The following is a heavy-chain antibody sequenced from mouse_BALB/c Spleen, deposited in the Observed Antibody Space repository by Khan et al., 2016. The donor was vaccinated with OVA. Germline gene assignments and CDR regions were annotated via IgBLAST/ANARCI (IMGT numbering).Heavy chain of an antibody. CDR3: ARSTYFAY. CDR1: GYTFTSYW. Sequence: QVQLQQPGAELVKPGASVKLSCKASGYTFTSYWMHWVKQRPGQGLEWIGEIDPSDSYTNYNQKFKGKATLTVDKSSSTAYMKLSSRTSEDSAVYYCARSTYFAYWGQGTLVTVSA. D-gene: IGHD2-10*01. V-gene: IGHV1-69*02. J-gene: IGHJ3*01. CDR2: IDPSDSYT.